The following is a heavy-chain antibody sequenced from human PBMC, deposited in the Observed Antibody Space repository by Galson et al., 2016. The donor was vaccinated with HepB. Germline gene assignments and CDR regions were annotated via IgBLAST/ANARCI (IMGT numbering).Heavy chain of an antibody. V-gene: IGHV3-23*01. CDR2: ISASGDDT. CDR1: RFAFSNYV. CDR3: AAGYYYGDLGRD. J-gene: IGHJ4*02. D-gene: IGHD3-22*01. Sequence: SLRLSCAASRFAFSNYVMSRVRQAPGKGLEWVSTISASGDDTYYADPVKGRFTISRDNSKNTLNVQMNSLRADDTAVYYCAAGYYYGDLGRDWGQGTLVTVSS.